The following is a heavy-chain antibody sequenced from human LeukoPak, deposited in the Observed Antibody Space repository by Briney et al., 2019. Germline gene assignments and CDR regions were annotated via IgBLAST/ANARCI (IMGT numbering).Heavy chain of an antibody. CDR1: GFTFGDYW. Sequence: PGGSLRLSCAASGFTFGDYWMHWVRRGPGRALVWVSRIYTDGSSVNYADSAKGRFTISRDNAKNKLYLQMDNLTADDTAAKALVRGRGHHFDFWGQGIQVTVSS. J-gene: IGHJ4*02. CDR2: IYTDGSSV. V-gene: IGHV3-74*01. CDR3: VRGRGHHFDF. D-gene: IGHD3-10*01.